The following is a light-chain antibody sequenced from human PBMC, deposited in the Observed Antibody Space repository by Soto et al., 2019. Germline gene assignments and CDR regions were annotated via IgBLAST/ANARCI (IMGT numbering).Light chain of an antibody. CDR1: SSNIGAGYD. V-gene: IGLV1-40*01. CDR2: GNN. Sequence: QAVVTQPPSVSGAPGQRVTISCTGSSSNIGAGYDVHWYQQLPGTAPKLLIFGNNNRPSGVPDRFSGSKSGTSASLTVSGLQAEDEADYYCSSYAGSSNVFGTGTKVTVL. J-gene: IGLJ1*01. CDR3: SSYAGSSNV.